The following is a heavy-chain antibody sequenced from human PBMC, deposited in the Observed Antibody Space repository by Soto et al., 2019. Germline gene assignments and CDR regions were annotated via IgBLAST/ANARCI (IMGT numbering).Heavy chain of an antibody. D-gene: IGHD3-10*01. V-gene: IGHV1-46*03. J-gene: IGHJ4*02. CDR2: INPFDGSR. Sequence: QVQLVQSGAEVTKPGAAVKVSCKASGYIFTSYYIHWVRQAPGQGLEWMGWINPFDGSRLFAQSFQSRVTMTRDTSASTVYMEVSSRRSEDTAVYYCSRVDPGETSPFDHGGKGTLVTVAS. CDR1: GYIFTSYY. CDR3: SRVDPGETSPFDH.